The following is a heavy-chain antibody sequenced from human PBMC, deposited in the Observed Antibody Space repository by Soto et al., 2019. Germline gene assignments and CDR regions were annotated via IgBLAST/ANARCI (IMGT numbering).Heavy chain of an antibody. Sequence: ASVKVSCKASGGTFSSYTISWVRQAPGQGLEWMGRIIPILGVANYAQKFQGRVTITADKSTSTAYMELSSLRSEDTAVYYCARDLTVTTLSSYYYMDVWGKGTTVTVSS. J-gene: IGHJ6*03. D-gene: IGHD4-4*01. CDR3: ARDLTVTTLSSYYYMDV. V-gene: IGHV1-69*04. CDR2: IIPILGVA. CDR1: GGTFSSYT.